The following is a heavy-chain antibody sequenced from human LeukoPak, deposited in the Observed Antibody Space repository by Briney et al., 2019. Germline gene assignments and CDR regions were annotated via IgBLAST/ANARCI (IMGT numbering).Heavy chain of an antibody. J-gene: IGHJ4*02. D-gene: IGHD2-15*01. V-gene: IGHV4-39*07. CDR1: GGSISSSSYY. Sequence: PSETLSLTCTVSGGSISSSSYYWGWIRQPPGKGLEWIGSIYYSGSTYYNPSLKSRVTISVDTSKNQFSLKLSSVTAADTAVYYCARDPGYCSGGSCYRHFDYWGQGTLVTVSS. CDR2: IYYSGST. CDR3: ARDPGYCSGGSCYRHFDY.